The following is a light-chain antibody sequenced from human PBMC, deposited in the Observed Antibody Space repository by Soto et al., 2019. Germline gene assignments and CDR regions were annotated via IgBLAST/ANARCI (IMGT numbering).Light chain of an antibody. CDR1: QSISSN. V-gene: IGKV3-15*01. Sequence: IVMTQSPATLSVSPGEGATLSCRASQSISSNLAWYQQRPGQAPRLLIYGASTRATGISARFSGSGYGTEFTLTVSSLQSEDFAVYYCQQYDNWPPNTFGQGTKLEIK. CDR2: GAS. CDR3: QQYDNWPPNT. J-gene: IGKJ2*01.